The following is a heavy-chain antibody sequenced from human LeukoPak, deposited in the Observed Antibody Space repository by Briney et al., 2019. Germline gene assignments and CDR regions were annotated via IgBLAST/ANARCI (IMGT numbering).Heavy chain of an antibody. Sequence: PSETLSLTCTVSGYSISSGYYWGWIRQPPGKGLEWIGSIYHSGSTYYNPSLKSRVTISVDTSKNQFSLKLSSVTAADTAVYYCARGYYDILTGYLPVTYFDYWGQGTLVTVSS. CDR3: ARGYYDILTGYLPVTYFDY. CDR1: GYSISSGYY. CDR2: IYHSGST. D-gene: IGHD3-9*01. J-gene: IGHJ4*02. V-gene: IGHV4-38-2*02.